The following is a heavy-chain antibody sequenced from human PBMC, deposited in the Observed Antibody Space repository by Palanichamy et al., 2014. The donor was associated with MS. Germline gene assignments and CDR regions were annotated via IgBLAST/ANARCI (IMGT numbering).Heavy chain of an antibody. J-gene: IGHJ4*02. CDR3: AKDGRVVPAATNSDYFDY. CDR2: INNYGVTT. CDR1: DSPLAAMP. Sequence: EVQLSEVWGRAWYEPGGSRRDSPVQPLDSPLAAMPWPGSPGSRKGLEWVSTINNYGVTTYYADPVKGRFTISRDNSKNTVYLQINSLRVEDTAVYYCAKDGRVVPAATNSDYFDYWGQGTLVAVSS. D-gene: IGHD2-2*01. V-gene: IGHV3-23*01.